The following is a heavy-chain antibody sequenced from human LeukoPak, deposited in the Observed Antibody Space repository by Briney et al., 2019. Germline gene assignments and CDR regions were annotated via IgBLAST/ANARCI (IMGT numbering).Heavy chain of an antibody. V-gene: IGHV3-74*01. D-gene: IGHD4-23*01. CDR2: INSDGSSI. Sequence: GGSLRLSCEASGFTFSGIWMHWVRQAPGKGLVWVSRINSDGSSISYADSVKGRFTISRDDSKNTLYLQMNSLKTEDTAVYYCTSSGSRWDYFDYWGQGTLATVSS. CDR3: TSSGSRWDYFDY. CDR1: GFTFSGIW. J-gene: IGHJ4*02.